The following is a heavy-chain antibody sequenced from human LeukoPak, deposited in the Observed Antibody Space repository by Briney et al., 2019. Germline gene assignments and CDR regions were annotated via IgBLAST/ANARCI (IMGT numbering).Heavy chain of an antibody. J-gene: IGHJ5*02. Sequence: SVKVSCKASGGTFSSYAISWVRQAPGQGLEWMGGIIPIFGTANYAQKFQGRVTITTDESTSTAYMELSSLRSEDTAVYHCARSYYDFWSGYLSIGSWFDPWGQGTLVTVSS. CDR1: GGTFSSYA. CDR2: IIPIFGTA. D-gene: IGHD3-3*01. CDR3: ARSYYDFWSGYLSIGSWFDP. V-gene: IGHV1-69*05.